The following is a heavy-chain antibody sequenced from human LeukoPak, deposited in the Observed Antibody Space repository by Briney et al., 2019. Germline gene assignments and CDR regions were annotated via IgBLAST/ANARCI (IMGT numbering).Heavy chain of an antibody. V-gene: IGHV1-69-2*01. CDR2: VDPEDGEA. J-gene: IGHJ6*03. CDR1: GYTFTGYY. CDR3: VTEGVAARGRDEYYYMDV. D-gene: IGHD6-6*01. Sequence: ASVKVSCKVSGYTFTGYYMHWVQQAPGKGLEWMGLVDPEDGEAIYAEKFQGRVTITAHTSTDTAYMELSSLRSENTAVYYCVTEGVAARGRDEYYYMDVGGKGPRVTFPS.